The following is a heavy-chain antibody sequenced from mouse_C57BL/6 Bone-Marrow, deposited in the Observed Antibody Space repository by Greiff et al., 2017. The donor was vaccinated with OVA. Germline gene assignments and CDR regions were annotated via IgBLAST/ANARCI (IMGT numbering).Heavy chain of an antibody. V-gene: IGHV1-54*01. J-gene: IGHJ1*03. CDR1: GYAFTNYL. Sequence: VKLQESGAELVRPGTSVKVSCKASGYAFTNYLIEWVKQRPGQGLEWIGVINPGSGGTNYNEKFKGKATLTADKSSSTAYMQLSSLTSEDSAVYFCARDDYYGSKGYFDVWGTGTTVTVSS. CDR3: ARDDYYGSKGYFDV. D-gene: IGHD1-1*01. CDR2: INPGSGGT.